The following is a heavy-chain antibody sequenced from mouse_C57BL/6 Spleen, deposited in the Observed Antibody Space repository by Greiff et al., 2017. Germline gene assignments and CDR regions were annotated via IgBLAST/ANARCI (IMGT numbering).Heavy chain of an antibody. J-gene: IGHJ3*01. D-gene: IGHD2-4*01. CDR1: GFTFSSYG. CDR3: ARADYDRGGFAY. Sequence: EVQLVESGGDLVKPGGSLKLSCAASGFTFSSYGMSWVRQTPDKRLEWVATISSGGSYTYYPDSVKGRFTISRDNAKNTLYLQMSSLKSEDTAMYYCARADYDRGGFAYWGQGTLVTVSA. CDR2: ISSGGSYT. V-gene: IGHV5-6*01.